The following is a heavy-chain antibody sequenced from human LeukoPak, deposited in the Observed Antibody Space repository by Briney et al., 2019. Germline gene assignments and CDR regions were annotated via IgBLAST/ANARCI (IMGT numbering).Heavy chain of an antibody. J-gene: IGHJ4*02. CDR1: GFTFSGYH. CDR3: ARGPVSSSGFFGY. D-gene: IGHD6-19*01. V-gene: IGHV3-11*01. Sequence: GGSLRLSCAASGFTFSGYHMSWIRQVPGKGLEWVSYISSSGGTISYADSVKGRFTISRDNAKNSLYLQMNSLRAEDTAVYYCARGPVSSSGFFGYWGQGTLVTVSS. CDR2: ISSSGGTI.